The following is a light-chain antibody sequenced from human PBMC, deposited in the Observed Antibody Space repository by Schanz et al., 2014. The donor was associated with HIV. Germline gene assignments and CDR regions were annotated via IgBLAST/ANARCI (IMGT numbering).Light chain of an antibody. V-gene: IGKV3-20*01. CDR1: QSVSSSY. CDR3: QQYGGSPT. Sequence: EIVMTQSPATLSVSPGERATLSCRASQSVSSSYLAWYQQKPGQAPRLLIYGASSRATGIPDRFSGSGSGTDFTLIISRLEPADIAVYYCQQYGGSPTFGQGTKVEIK. CDR2: GAS. J-gene: IGKJ1*01.